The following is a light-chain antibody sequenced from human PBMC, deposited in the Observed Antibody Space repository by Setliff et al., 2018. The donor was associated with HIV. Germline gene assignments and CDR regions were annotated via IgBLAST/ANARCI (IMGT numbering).Light chain of an antibody. Sequence: QSALTQPASVSGSPGQSITISCTGTSSDVGGYIYVSWYQQHPGKAPKLMMYDVSNRPSGVSNRFSGSKSGNTASLTISGLQAEDEADYYRSSYTRSSTRVFGGGTQLTVL. CDR1: SSDVGGYIY. J-gene: IGLJ2*01. CDR2: DVS. V-gene: IGLV2-14*01. CDR3: SSYTRSSTRV.